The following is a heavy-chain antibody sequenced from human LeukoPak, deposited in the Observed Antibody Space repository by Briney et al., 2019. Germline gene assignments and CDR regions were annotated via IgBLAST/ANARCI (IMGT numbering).Heavy chain of an antibody. V-gene: IGHV1-8*01. D-gene: IGHD5-18*01. CDR2: MNPNSGNT. Sequence: ASVKVSCKASGYTFTSYDINWMRQATGQGLEWMGWMNPNSGNTGYAQKFQGRVTMTRNTSISTAYMELSSLRSEDTAVYYCARGSYGYLGFDYWGQGTLVTVSS. J-gene: IGHJ4*02. CDR1: GYTFTSYD. CDR3: ARGSYGYLGFDY.